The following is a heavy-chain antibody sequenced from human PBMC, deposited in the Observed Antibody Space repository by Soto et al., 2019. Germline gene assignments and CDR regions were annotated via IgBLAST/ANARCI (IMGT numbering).Heavy chain of an antibody. CDR2: ISYDGSNK. J-gene: IGHJ4*02. D-gene: IGHD6-19*01. Sequence: QVQLVESGGGVVQPGRSLRLSCAASGFTFSSYGMHWVRQAPGKGLEWVAVISYDGSNKYYADSVKGRFTISRDNSKKTVVLQMKSLGAEDTAVFYCPGSGWDGGGDYWGQGTLVTVSS. V-gene: IGHV3-30*03. CDR3: PGSGWDGGGDY. CDR1: GFTFSSYG.